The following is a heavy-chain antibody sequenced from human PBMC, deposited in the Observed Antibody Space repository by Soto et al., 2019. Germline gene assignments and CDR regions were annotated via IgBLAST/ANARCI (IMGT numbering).Heavy chain of an antibody. CDR2: IIPIFGTA. J-gene: IGHJ5*02. CDR3: ARGGDYYDSSGQNWFDP. Sequence: QVQLVQSGAEVKKPGSSVKVSCKASGGTFSSYAISWVRQGPGQGLEWMGGIIPIFGTANYAQKFQGRVTITADESTSTAYMELSSLRSEDTAVCYCARGGDYYDSSGQNWFDPWGQGTLVTVSS. CDR1: GGTFSSYA. V-gene: IGHV1-69*01. D-gene: IGHD3-22*01.